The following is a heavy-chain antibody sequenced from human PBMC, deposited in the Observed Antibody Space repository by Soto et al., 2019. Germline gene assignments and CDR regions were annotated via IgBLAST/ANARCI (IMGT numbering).Heavy chain of an antibody. CDR2: INHSGST. CDR3: ARRLLRFLEWLLPRPRYNWFDP. V-gene: IGHV4-34*01. CDR1: GGSFSGYY. D-gene: IGHD3-3*01. J-gene: IGHJ5*02. Sequence: SETLSLTCAVYGGSFSGYYWSWIRQPPGKGLEWIGEINHSGSTNYNPSLKSRVTISVDTSKNQFSLKLSSVTAADTAVYYCARRLLRFLEWLLPRPRYNWFDPWGQGTLVTSPQ.